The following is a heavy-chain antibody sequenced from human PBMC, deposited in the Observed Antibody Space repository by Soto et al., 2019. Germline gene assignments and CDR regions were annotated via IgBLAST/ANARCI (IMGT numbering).Heavy chain of an antibody. Sequence: SETLSLTCTVSGGSISSYYWSWIRQPPGKGLEWIGYIYYSGSTNYNPSLKSRVTISVDTSKNQFSLKLSSVTAADTAVYYCARVGSGYDNDAFDIWGQGTMVTVSS. CDR1: GGSISSYY. CDR3: ARVGSGYDNDAFDI. J-gene: IGHJ3*02. D-gene: IGHD5-12*01. CDR2: IYYSGST. V-gene: IGHV4-59*01.